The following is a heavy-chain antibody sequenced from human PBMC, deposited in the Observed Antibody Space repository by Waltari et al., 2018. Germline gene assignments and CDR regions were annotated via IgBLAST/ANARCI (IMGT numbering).Heavy chain of an antibody. V-gene: IGHV4-39*02. J-gene: IGHJ4*02. CDR1: GDSISSTSYY. Sequence: QLHLQESGPGLVKPSETLSLTCSVPGDSISSTSYYRGWIRQPPGKGLEWIGSFVYNANTYYNPSLKSRVSISVDTSKNHFSLQLMSVTAADTAIYYCARPGRVGGGSLMALDYWGQGTLVTVSS. CDR2: FVYNANT. CDR3: ARPGRVGGGSLMALDY. D-gene: IGHD2-15*01.